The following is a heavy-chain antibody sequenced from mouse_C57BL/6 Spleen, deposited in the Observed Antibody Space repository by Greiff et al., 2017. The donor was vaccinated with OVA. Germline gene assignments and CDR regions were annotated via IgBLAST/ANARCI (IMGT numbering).Heavy chain of an antibody. V-gene: IGHV5-9-1*02. Sequence: EVQLVESGEGLVKPGGSLKLSCAASGFTFSSYAMSWVRQTPEKRLEWVAYISSGGDYIYYADTVKGRFTISRDNARNTLYLQMSSLKSEDTAMYYCTREGYINYIYAMDYWGQGTSVTVSS. J-gene: IGHJ4*01. D-gene: IGHD2-5*01. CDR2: ISSGGDYI. CDR1: GFTFSSYA. CDR3: TREGYINYIYAMDY.